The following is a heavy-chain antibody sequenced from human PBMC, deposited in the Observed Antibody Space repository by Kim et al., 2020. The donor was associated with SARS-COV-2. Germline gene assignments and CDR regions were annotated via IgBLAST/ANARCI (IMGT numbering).Heavy chain of an antibody. D-gene: IGHD6-6*01. J-gene: IGHJ4*02. CDR2: YN. V-gene: IGHV6-1*01. Sequence: YNDYAVSVKSRITINPDTSKNHFSLQLNSVTPEDTAVYYCARSSARRFDYWGQGTLVTVSS. CDR3: ARSSARRFDY.